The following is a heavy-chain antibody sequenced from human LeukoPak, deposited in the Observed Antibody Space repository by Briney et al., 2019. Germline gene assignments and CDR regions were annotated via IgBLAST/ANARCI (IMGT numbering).Heavy chain of an antibody. CDR3: ARVRDGYNDAFDI. V-gene: IGHV1-46*01. J-gene: IGHJ3*02. Sequence: VASVKVSCKASGYTFTNYYMHWLRQAPGQGLEWVGVFNPSGGSTSYAQKFQGRVTMTRDTSTSTVYMELSSLRSEDTAVYFCARVRDGYNDAFDIWGQGTMVTVSS. CDR1: GYTFTNYY. D-gene: IGHD5-24*01. CDR2: FNPSGGST.